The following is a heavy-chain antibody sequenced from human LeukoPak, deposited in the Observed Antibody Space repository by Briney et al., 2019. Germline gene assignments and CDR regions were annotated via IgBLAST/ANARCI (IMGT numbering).Heavy chain of an antibody. D-gene: IGHD5-18*01. CDR1: GFTFSNYA. CDR3: ARDHGYTYSKDRFDY. CDR2: VSYDGTNK. V-gene: IGHV3-30*04. Sequence: GGSLRLSCAASGFTFSNYAMHWVRQAPGKGLEWLAIVSYDGTNKYSADSVKGRFTISRDNSKNMVFLQVNSLRAEDTAVYYCARDHGYTYSKDRFDYWGQRTLVTVSS. J-gene: IGHJ4*02.